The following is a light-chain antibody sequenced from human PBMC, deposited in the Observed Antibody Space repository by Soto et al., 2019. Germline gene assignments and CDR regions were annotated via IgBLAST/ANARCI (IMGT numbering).Light chain of an antibody. V-gene: IGKV4-1*01. CDR2: WAS. J-gene: IGKJ4*01. CDR3: QQYYSTPS. Sequence: DIVMTQSPDSLAVSLGERATINCKSSQSVLYSSNNKNYSAWYQQKPGQPPKLLIYWASTRESGVPDRFSGSGSGTDSTLTISSLQDEDVAVYYCQQYYSTPSFGGGTKVEIK. CDR1: QSVLYSSNNKNY.